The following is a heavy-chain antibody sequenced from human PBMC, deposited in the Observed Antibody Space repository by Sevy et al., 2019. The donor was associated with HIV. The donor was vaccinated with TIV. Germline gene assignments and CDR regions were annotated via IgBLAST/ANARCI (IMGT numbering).Heavy chain of an antibody. D-gene: IGHD6-13*01. CDR2: INPNSGGT. V-gene: IGHV1-2*02. CDR1: GYTFTDYY. J-gene: IGHJ5*02. Sequence: ASVKVSCKASGYTFTDYYMYWVRQAPGQGLEWMGWINPNSGGTNYAQKFQGRVTMTRDTSISTAYMELSRLRSDDTAMYYCARDPSRAAEGWFDPLGQGTLVTVSS. CDR3: ARDPSRAAEGWFDP.